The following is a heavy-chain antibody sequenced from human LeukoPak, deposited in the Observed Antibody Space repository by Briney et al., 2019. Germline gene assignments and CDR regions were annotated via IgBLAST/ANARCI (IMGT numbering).Heavy chain of an antibody. CDR2: IYHSGST. J-gene: IGHJ3*02. CDR1: GGSISSGGYS. D-gene: IGHD3-22*01. V-gene: IGHV4-30-2*01. CDR3: ARGRPDYYDSSGYGSDALDI. Sequence: SETLSLTCAVSGGSISSGGYSWSWIRQPPGKGLEWIGYIYHSGSTYYNPSLKSRVTISVDRSKNQFSLKLSSVTAADTAVYYCARGRPDYYDSSGYGSDALDIWGQGTMVTVSS.